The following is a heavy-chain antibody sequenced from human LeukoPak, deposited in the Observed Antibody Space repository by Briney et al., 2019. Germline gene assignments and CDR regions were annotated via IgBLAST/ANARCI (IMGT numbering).Heavy chain of an antibody. Sequence: GGSLRLSCAASGFTFSDYYMSWIRQAPGKGLEWVSYISSSGSTIYYADSVKGRFTISRDNAKNSLYLQMNSLRAEDTAVYYCARDRYFSSTIYSCYVNFDYWGQGTLVTASS. CDR3: ARDRYFSSTIYSCYVNFDY. CDR1: GFTFSDYY. CDR2: ISSSGSTI. J-gene: IGHJ4*02. V-gene: IGHV3-11*01. D-gene: IGHD2-2*01.